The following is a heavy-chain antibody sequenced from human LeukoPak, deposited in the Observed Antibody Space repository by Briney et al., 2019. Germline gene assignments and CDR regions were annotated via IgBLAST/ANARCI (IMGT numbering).Heavy chain of an antibody. CDR1: GFTFSSYA. J-gene: IGHJ6*03. CDR3: ARDTIPAAILGDYYYYMDV. V-gene: IGHV3-30*01. CDR2: ISYDGSNK. D-gene: IGHD2-2*02. Sequence: PGGSLGLSCAASGFTFSSYAMHWVRQAPGKGLEWVAVISYDGSNKYYADSVKGRFTISRDNSKNTLYLQMNSLRAEDTAVYYCARDTIPAAILGDYYYYMDVWGKGTTVTVSS.